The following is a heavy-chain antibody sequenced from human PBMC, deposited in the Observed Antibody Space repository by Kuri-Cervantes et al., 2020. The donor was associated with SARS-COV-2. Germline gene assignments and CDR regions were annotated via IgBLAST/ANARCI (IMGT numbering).Heavy chain of an antibody. D-gene: IGHD2-2*01. CDR3: AKALRIVVVPAALGFDYYYGMDV. Sequence: SQTLSLTCAISGDSVSSNSAAWNWIRQSPSRGLEWLGRTYYRSKWYNDYAVSVKSRITINPDTSKNQFSLQLNSVTPEDTAVYYCAKALRIVVVPAALGFDYYYGMDVWGQGTTVTVSS. V-gene: IGHV6-1*01. CDR2: TYYRSKWYN. CDR1: GDSVSSNSAA. J-gene: IGHJ6*02.